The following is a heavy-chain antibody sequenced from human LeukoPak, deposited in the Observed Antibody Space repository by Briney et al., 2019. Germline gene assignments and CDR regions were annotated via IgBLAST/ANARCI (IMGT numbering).Heavy chain of an antibody. J-gene: IGHJ5*01. Sequence: ASVKVSCKASGFTLNAYYMHWVRQAPGQRLEWIGWINPNSGRANYVQEFQGRVNMTRDTSVSAVHMELSGLQSDDTAVYFCARDVYRFLRWNFDSWGQGTLITVSS. CDR2: INPNSGRA. CDR1: GFTLNAYY. CDR3: ARDVYRFLRWNFDS. D-gene: IGHD3-3*01. V-gene: IGHV1-2*02.